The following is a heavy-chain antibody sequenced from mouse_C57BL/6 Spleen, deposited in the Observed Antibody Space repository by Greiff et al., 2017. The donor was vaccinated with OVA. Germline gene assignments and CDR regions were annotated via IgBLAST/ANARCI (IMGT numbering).Heavy chain of an antibody. Sequence: VQLQQPGAELVKPGASVKLSCKASGYTFTRYWLPWVKQRPGHGLAWIGDISPGSGSTNYNEKFKSKATLPVDTSSSTAYIQLSSLTSEDSAVYYCAREAGTHFDDWGKGTTRTVSS. V-gene: IGHV1-55*01. D-gene: IGHD4-1*01. CDR3: AREAGTHFDD. CDR2: ISPGSGST. CDR1: GYTFTRYW. J-gene: IGHJ2*01.